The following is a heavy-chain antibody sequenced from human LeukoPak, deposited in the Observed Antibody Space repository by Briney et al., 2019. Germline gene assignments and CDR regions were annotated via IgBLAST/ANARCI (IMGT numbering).Heavy chain of an antibody. CDR1: GGTFSSYA. V-gene: IGHV1-69*13. Sequence: ASVKVSCKASGGTFSSYAISWVRQAPGQGLEWMGGIIPIFGTANYAQKFQGRVTITADESTSTAYMELSSLRSEDTAVYYCASRYSSGWYYFDYWGQGTLVTVSS. D-gene: IGHD6-19*01. CDR3: ASRYSSGWYYFDY. J-gene: IGHJ4*02. CDR2: IIPIFGTA.